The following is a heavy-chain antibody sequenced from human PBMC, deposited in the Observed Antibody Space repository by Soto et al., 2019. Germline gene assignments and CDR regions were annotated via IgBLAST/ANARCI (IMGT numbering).Heavy chain of an antibody. CDR3: ARIPVDTSMIYWLDP. D-gene: IGHD5-18*01. V-gene: IGHV4-30-2*01. J-gene: IGHJ5*02. CDR2: IYHSGST. CDR1: GGSISSGGYS. Sequence: PSETLSLTCAVSGGSISSGGYSWSWIRQPPGKGLEWIGYIYHSGSTYYNPSLKSRVTISVDRSKNQFSLKLSSVTAADTAVYYCARIPVDTSMIYWLDPWGQG.